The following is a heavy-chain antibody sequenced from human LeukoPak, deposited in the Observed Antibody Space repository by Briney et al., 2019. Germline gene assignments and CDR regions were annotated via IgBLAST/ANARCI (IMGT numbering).Heavy chain of an antibody. D-gene: IGHD3-22*01. V-gene: IGHV3-30*04. CDR3: AGWGGDYYDSTSGAFDI. CDR2: ISYDGSNK. Sequence: GGSLRLSCAASGFTFSSYAMHWVRQAPGKGLEWVAVISYDGSNKYYADSVKGRFTISRDNSKNTLYLQMNSLRAEDTAVYYCAGWGGDYYDSTSGAFDIWGQGTMVTVSS. CDR1: GFTFSSYA. J-gene: IGHJ3*02.